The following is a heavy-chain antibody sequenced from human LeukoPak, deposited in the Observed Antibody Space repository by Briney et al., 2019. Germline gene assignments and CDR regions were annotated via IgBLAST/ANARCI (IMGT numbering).Heavy chain of an antibody. D-gene: IGHD2-2*01. Sequence: ASVKVSCKTSGYTFSDYYMHWVRQAPGQGLEWMGWINPDSGETNYAQKFQGWVTMTRDTSISTAYMELRRLRSDDAAVYYCARDPVPAAHTNWGALDYWGQGTLVTVSS. CDR1: GYTFSDYY. CDR3: ARDPVPAAHTNWGALDY. J-gene: IGHJ4*02. V-gene: IGHV1-2*04. CDR2: INPDSGET.